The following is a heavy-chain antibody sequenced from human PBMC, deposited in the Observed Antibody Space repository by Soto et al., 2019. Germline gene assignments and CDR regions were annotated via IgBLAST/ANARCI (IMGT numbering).Heavy chain of an antibody. Sequence: EVQLVQSGGGLVQPGGSLRLSCVGSGFTFTDFYMNWVRQAPGKGLEWVANIRPDGTETNYVESVRGRFTTSRDNAKNSLFLQMNSLRADDTALYNCAGWGGHDYKYWGQGILVTVSS. CDR3: AGWGGHDYKY. CDR1: GFTFTDFY. D-gene: IGHD4-4*01. J-gene: IGHJ4*02. V-gene: IGHV3-7*03. CDR2: IRPDGTET.